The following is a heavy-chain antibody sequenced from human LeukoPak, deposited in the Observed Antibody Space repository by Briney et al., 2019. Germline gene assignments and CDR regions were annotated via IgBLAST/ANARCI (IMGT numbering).Heavy chain of an antibody. V-gene: IGHV4-4*07. Sequence: MTSETLSLTCTVSGGSISSYYWSWIRQPAGKGLEWIGRIYTSGSTNYNPSLKSRVTMSVDTSKNQFSLKLSSVTAADTAVYYWARGEWLRYGYYYGMDVWGQGTTVTVSS. D-gene: IGHD5-12*01. CDR1: GGSISSYY. CDR2: IYTSGST. CDR3: ARGEWLRYGYYYGMDV. J-gene: IGHJ6*02.